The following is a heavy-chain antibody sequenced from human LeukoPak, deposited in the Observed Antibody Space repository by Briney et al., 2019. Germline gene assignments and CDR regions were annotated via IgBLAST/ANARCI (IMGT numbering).Heavy chain of an antibody. D-gene: IGHD5-24*01. Sequence: GGSLRLSCAASDFTVSTNYMTWVRQAPGKGLEWVSIVYSGGSAFYADSVWGRFTISRDNSKKTLYLQMNRLRADGTAVYYCARAGDHYYGLDVWGQGTTVTVSS. CDR1: DFTVSTNY. V-gene: IGHV3-66*01. CDR2: VYSGGSA. J-gene: IGHJ6*02. CDR3: ARAGDHYYGLDV.